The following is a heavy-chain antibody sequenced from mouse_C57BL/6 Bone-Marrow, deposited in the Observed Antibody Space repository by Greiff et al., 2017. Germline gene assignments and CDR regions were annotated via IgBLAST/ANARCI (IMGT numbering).Heavy chain of an antibody. D-gene: IGHD2-4*01. Sequence: EVMLVESGGGLVKPGGSLKLSCAASGSTFSSYAMSWVRQTPEKRLEWVATISDGGSYTYYPDNVKGRFTISRDNAKNNLYLQMSHLKSEDTAMYYCARGVYYDYDGYFDVWGTGTTVTVSS. CDR1: GSTFSSYA. J-gene: IGHJ1*03. V-gene: IGHV5-4*03. CDR3: ARGVYYDYDGYFDV. CDR2: ISDGGSYT.